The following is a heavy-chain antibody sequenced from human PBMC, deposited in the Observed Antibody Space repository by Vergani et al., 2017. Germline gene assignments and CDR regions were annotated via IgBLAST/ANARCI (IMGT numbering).Heavy chain of an antibody. V-gene: IGHV1-18*01. CDR1: GYTFTSYG. CDR2: ISAYNGNT. J-gene: IGHJ4*02. D-gene: IGHD3-3*01. Sequence: QVQLVPSGAEVKKPGASVKVSCKASGYTFTSYGISWVRQAPGQGLEWMGWISAYNGNTNYAQKLQGRVTMTTDTSTSTDYMELRSLRSDDTAVYYCARSGSVLRFLEWLFFDYWGQGTLVTVSS. CDR3: ARSGSVLRFLEWLFFDY.